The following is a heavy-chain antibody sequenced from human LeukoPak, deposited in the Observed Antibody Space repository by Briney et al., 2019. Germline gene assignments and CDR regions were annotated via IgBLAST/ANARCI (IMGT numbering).Heavy chain of an antibody. CDR3: ARTSPYCSSTSCYPFDY. CDR1: RFTFSSYS. J-gene: IGHJ4*02. V-gene: IGHV3-21*01. CDR2: ISSSSSYI. D-gene: IGHD2-2*01. Sequence: GGSLRLSCAASRFTFSSYSMNRVRQAPGKGLELVSSISSSSSYIYYADSVKGRFTISRDNAKNSLYLQMNSLRAEDTAVYYCARTSPYCSSTSCYPFDYWGQGTLVTVSS.